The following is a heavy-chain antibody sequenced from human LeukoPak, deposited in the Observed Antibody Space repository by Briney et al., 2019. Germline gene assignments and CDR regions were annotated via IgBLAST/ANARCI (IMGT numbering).Heavy chain of an antibody. Sequence: SETLSLTCTVSGGSISSSSYYWGWIRQPPGKGLEWIGSIYYSGSTYYNPSLKSRVTISVDTSKNQFSLKLSPVTAADTAVYYCARGQKEAFYGMDVWGQGTTVTVSS. CDR3: ARGQKEAFYGMDV. J-gene: IGHJ6*02. CDR2: IYYSGST. V-gene: IGHV4-39*07. CDR1: GGSISSSSYY.